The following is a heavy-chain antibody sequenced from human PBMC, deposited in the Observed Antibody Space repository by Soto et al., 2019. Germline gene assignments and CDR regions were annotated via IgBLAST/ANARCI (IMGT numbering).Heavy chain of an antibody. V-gene: IGHV3-23*01. J-gene: IGHJ5*01. CDR3: AKARCYTTDCDVPDS. D-gene: IGHD3-16*02. CDR1: GFTFTTYT. CDR2: ISGSGGRP. Sequence: EVQLLESGGGLVQPGGSLRLSCAASGFTFTTYTMSWVRQAPGKGLEWVSVISGSGGRPSYADSVQGRFTISRDNAKSTLYLQMNSLRAEDTAMYYCAKARCYTTDCDVPDSWGQGTLVTVSS.